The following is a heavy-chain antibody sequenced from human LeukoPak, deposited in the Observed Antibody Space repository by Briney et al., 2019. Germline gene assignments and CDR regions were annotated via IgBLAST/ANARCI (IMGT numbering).Heavy chain of an antibody. CDR1: LGSISITSYC. V-gene: IGHV4-39*01. J-gene: IGHJ4*02. Sequence: PSETPSHTCIHSLGSISITSYCWGSARHQAGDWLGSNGMIYYCGSSCDNPSHKSRVTISVATSKNQFSLKLSSVTAADTAVYYCARHRIRYIVATAVDYWGQGTLVTVSS. CDR2: IYYCGSS. CDR3: ARHRIRYIVATAVDY. D-gene: IGHD5-12*01.